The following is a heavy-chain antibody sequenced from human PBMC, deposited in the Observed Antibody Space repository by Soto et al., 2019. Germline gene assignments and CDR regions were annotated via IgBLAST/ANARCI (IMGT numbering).Heavy chain of an antibody. J-gene: IGHJ5*02. V-gene: IGHV4-34*01. CDR3: AKKGSSSWYSPNWFDP. Sequence: PSETLSLTCAVYGGSFSGYYWSWIRQPPGKGLEWIGEINHSGSTNYNPSLKSRVTISVDTSKNQFSLKLSSVTAADTAVYYCAKKGSSSWYSPNWFDPWGQGTLVTVSS. D-gene: IGHD6-13*01. CDR1: GGSFSGYY. CDR2: INHSGST.